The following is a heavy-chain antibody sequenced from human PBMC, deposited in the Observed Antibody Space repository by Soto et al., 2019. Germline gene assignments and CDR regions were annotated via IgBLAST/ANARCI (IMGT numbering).Heavy chain of an antibody. CDR3: ARASRCKSEYECFAWLDF. CDR1: GGSISSLY. Sequence: LSLTCTVSGGSISSLYWAWIRQPAGKGLEWIGRIFPSGDSNYNPSLPSRVSMSLDTSKNEFSLTMSSVTAADTAVYYCARASRCKSEYECFAWLDFWGQGILVTVSS. V-gene: IGHV4-4*07. J-gene: IGHJ4*02. CDR2: IFPSGDS. D-gene: IGHD6-6*01.